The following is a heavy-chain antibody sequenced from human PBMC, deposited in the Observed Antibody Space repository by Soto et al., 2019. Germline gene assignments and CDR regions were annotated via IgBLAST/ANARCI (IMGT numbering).Heavy chain of an antibody. J-gene: IGHJ6*02. CDR2: STHTEST. CDR3: ARGLSSSATFYHYYGTDV. Sequence: SESLSLTGAVYAGCFRGYHWSWSRQPPGKGLEWISESTHTESTDYNPSLRSRVIITLETSKSQFSLILTSVPASDTAVYYCARGLSSSATFYHYYGTDVWGQGTTVTVSS. CDR1: AGCFRGYH. D-gene: IGHD6-6*01. V-gene: IGHV4-34*01.